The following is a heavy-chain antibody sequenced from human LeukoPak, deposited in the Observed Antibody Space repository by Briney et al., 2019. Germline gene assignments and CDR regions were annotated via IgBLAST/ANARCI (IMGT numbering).Heavy chain of an antibody. V-gene: IGHV3-23*01. CDR2: ISGSGGST. D-gene: IGHD3-22*01. J-gene: IGHJ4*02. CDR1: GFTFSSYA. CDR3: AKSPYYYDTSGYFDL. Sequence: QTGGSLRLSCAASGFTFSSYAMSWVRQAPGKGLEWVSAISGSGGSTYYADSVKGRFTISRDNSKNTLYLQMNSLRAEDTAVYYCAKSPYYYDTSGYFDLWGQGTLVTVSS.